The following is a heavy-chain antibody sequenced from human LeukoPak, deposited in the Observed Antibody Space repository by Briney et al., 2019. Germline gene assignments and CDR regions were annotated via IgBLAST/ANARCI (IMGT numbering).Heavy chain of an antibody. D-gene: IGHD3-16*01. J-gene: IGHJ5*02. Sequence: PSDTLSLTRAVSAGSICNSYCSWARQPPGKGLEFIGYISTGGDINYNPSLRSRATMSINTSNNQVPLTLTSVTTADTAVYFCVRGPGRGYDLEPWGQGSLVTVSS. CDR3: VRGPGRGYDLEP. V-gene: IGHV4-4*08. CDR2: ISTGGDI. CDR1: AGSICNSY.